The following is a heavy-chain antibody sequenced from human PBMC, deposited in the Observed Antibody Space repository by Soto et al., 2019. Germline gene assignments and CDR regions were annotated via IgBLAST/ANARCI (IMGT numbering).Heavy chain of an antibody. CDR3: ARSVLRFYPYSYYGMDV. CDR2: ITESGSV. Sequence: QVHLQQWGGGLLKPSETLSLRCVVYDGSFSGSSWSWVRQAPGKGLEWIGEITESGSVNYNPSLKSRVSISLASSKNHFSLNLTSLTAADTAVYYCARSVLRFYPYSYYGMDVWGQGTSVTVSS. CDR1: DGSFSGSS. J-gene: IGHJ6*02. D-gene: IGHD3-3*01. V-gene: IGHV4-34*02.